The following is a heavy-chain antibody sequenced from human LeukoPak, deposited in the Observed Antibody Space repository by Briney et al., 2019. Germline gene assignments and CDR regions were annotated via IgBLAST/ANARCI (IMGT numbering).Heavy chain of an antibody. D-gene: IGHD6-19*01. CDR2: INPNSGGT. CDR1: GYIFTSYD. V-gene: IGHV1-2*04. CDR3: ALAGRGDARQWLVDFDY. J-gene: IGHJ4*02. Sequence: GASVKVSCKASGYIFTSYDFNWVRQATGQRPEWMGWINPNSGGTNYAQKFQGWVTMTRDTFNSTAYMELSRLGSDARAVYCCALAGRGDARQWLVDFDYGGGGTRVSVSS.